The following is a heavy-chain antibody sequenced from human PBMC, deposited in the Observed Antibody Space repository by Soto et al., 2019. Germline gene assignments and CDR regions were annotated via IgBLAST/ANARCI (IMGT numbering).Heavy chain of an antibody. CDR3: AKVDGFLWFELDS. V-gene: IGHV3-23*01. D-gene: IGHD3-10*01. J-gene: IGHJ4*02. CDR1: GFTFSSFA. CDR2: ISASGDGT. Sequence: EVQLLESGGGWVQPGGSLRLSCAASGFTFSSFAMSWVRQAPGKGLEWVSAISASGDGTYYADSVKGRFTISRDNSKNTLYLQMSSLRAEDTAVYYCAKVDGFLWFELDSWGQGTLVTVSS.